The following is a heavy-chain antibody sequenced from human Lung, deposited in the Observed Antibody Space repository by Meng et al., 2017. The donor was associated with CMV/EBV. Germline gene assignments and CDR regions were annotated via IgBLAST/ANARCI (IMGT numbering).Heavy chain of an antibody. CDR1: GYTFTAHY. Sequence: ASVKVSCKASGYTFTAHYFHWVRQAPGQGLEWMGWIHPRRGNTNYAQQFQGRVTLTRDTSINTGYMELTRLTSDDTAVYYCARDNSYGDEYYFDYWGQGTXVTVSS. CDR2: IHPRRGNT. V-gene: IGHV1-2*02. CDR3: ARDNSYGDEYYFDY. J-gene: IGHJ4*02. D-gene: IGHD5-18*01.